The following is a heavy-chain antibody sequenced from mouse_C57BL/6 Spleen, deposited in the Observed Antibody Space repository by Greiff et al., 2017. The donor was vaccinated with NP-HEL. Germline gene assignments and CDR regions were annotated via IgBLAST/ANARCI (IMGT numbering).Heavy chain of an antibody. V-gene: IGHV1-69*01. CDR2: IDPSDSYT. CDR3: ARDSSGPYY. J-gene: IGHJ2*01. Sequence: VQLQQPGAELVMPGASVKLSCKASGYTFTSYWMHWVKQRPGQGLEWIGEIDPSDSYTNYNQKFKDKSTLTVDKSSSTAYMQLSSLTSEDSAVYYCARDSSGPYYWGQGTTLTVSS. CDR1: GYTFTSYW. D-gene: IGHD3-2*02.